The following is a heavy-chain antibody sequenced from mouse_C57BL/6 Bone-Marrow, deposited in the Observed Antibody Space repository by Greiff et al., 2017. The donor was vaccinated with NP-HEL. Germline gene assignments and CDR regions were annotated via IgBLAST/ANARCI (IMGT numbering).Heavy chain of an antibody. CDR2: IWSDGST. J-gene: IGHJ1*03. CDR1: GFSLTSYG. Sequence: QVQLKESGPGLVAPSQSLSITCTVSGFSLTSYGVHWVRQPPGKGLEWLVVIWSDGSTTYNSALKSRLSISKDNSKSQVFLKMNSLQTDDTAMYYCARHKRYYGSSYHWYFDVWGTGTTVTVSS. D-gene: IGHD1-1*01. CDR3: ARHKRYYGSSYHWYFDV. V-gene: IGHV2-6-1*01.